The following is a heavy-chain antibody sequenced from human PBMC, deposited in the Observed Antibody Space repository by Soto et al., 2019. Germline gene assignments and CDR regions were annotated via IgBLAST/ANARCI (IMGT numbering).Heavy chain of an antibody. Sequence: QVQLVESGGGVVQPGRSLRLSCAASGFTFSSYGMHWVRQAPGKGLEWVAVISYDGSNKYYADSVKGRVTISRDNSKNTLYLQMNSLRAEDTAVYYCAKDLHIVDTIIYYGMDVWGQGTTVTVSS. D-gene: IGHD5-12*01. CDR2: ISYDGSNK. V-gene: IGHV3-30*18. CDR3: AKDLHIVDTIIYYGMDV. J-gene: IGHJ6*02. CDR1: GFTFSSYG.